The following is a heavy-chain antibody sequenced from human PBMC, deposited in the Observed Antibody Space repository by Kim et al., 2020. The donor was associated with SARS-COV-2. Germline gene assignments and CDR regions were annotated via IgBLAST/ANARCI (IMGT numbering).Heavy chain of an antibody. J-gene: IGHJ4*02. CDR1: GFTFSSYG. CDR2: ISYDGSNK. D-gene: IGHD6-13*01. V-gene: IGHV3-30*18. Sequence: GGSLRLSCAASGFTFSSYGMHWVRQAPGKGLEWVAVISYDGSNKYYADSVKGRFTISRDNSKNTLYLQMNSLRAEDTAVYYCAKKPLGSSWYEDYWGQGT. CDR3: AKKPLGSSWYEDY.